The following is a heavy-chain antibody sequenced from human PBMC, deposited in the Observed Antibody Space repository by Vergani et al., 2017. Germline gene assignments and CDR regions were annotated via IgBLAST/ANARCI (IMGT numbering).Heavy chain of an antibody. D-gene: IGHD3-16*01. V-gene: IGHV3-21*02. CDR3: ARGDGGPNRNRKAFDM. CDR2: IDSTSTYM. CDR1: GFIFNSYT. J-gene: IGHJ3*02. Sequence: EVQLEESGGGLVKPGGSLRLSCAASGFIFNSYTINWVRQAPGKGLEWVASIDSTSTYMFYADSLKGRFTISRDNAKNSLYLQMNSLRAEDTAVYVCARGDGGPNRNRKAFDMWGQGTMVTVSS.